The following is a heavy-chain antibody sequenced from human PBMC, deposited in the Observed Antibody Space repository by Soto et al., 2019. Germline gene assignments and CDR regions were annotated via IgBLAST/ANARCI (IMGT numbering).Heavy chain of an antibody. CDR3: ARQLGSIDY. D-gene: IGHD6-13*01. CDR1: GGSFSGYY. V-gene: IGHV4-34*01. CDR2: INHSGST. J-gene: IGHJ4*02. Sequence: SSETLSLTCAVYGGSFSGYYWSWIRQPPGKGLEWIGEINHSGSTNYNPSLKSRVTISVDTSKNQFSLKLNSVIAADTAVYYCARQLGSIDYWGQGILVTVSS.